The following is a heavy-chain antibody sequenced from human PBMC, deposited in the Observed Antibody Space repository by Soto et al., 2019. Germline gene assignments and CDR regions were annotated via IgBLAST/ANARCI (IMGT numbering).Heavy chain of an antibody. J-gene: IGHJ5*02. D-gene: IGHD2-8*01. V-gene: IGHV1-69*01. CDR2: IILALGTP. CDR1: GDSFTNYA. CDR3: GRYCTNTKCRGGYYLDL. Sequence: QVLLVQSGAEMKQPGSSVSVSCRASGDSFTNYAFTWVRQAPGQGPEWLGGIILALGTPHYSQRFQGRLTITAEESSSTVYRELGSLRLDDTAVYYCGRYCTNTKCRGGYYLDLWGQGTLLTVSS.